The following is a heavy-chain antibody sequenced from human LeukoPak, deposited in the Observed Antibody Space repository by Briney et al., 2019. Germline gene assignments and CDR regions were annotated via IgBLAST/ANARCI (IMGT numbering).Heavy chain of an antibody. CDR1: GGTFSSYA. D-gene: IGHD5-18*01. V-gene: IGHV1-69*04. CDR2: IIPILGIA. J-gene: IGHJ6*02. CDR3: TRERLVAMVYYYYYGMDV. Sequence: ASVKVSCKASGGTFSSYAISWVRQAPGQGLEWMGRIIPILGIANYAQKFQGRVTITADKSTSTAYMELSSLRSEDTAVYYCTRERLVAMVYYYYYGMDVWGQGTTVTVSS.